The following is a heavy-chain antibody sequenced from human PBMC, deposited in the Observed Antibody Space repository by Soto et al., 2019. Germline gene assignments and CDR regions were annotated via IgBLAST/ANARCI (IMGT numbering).Heavy chain of an antibody. J-gene: IGHJ6*02. V-gene: IGHV3-30*04. CDR2: ISSDGNDK. D-gene: IGHD3-3*01. Sequence: QVQLVESGGGVVQPGRSLRLSCVAPGFTFSSYPIHWVRQAPGKGLEWVTTISSDGNDKYYSDSVKGRFTTSRDNSKNTVYLQMNNLRVEDTAVYYCAKEGVADKYYYYGMDVWGQGTTVNVSS. CDR1: GFTFSSYP. CDR3: AKEGVADKYYYYGMDV.